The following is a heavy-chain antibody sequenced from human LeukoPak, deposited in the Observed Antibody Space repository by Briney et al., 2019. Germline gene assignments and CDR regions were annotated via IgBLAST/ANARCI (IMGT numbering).Heavy chain of an antibody. CDR3: ARDQWWQFIAVAITSYFDR. Sequence: GGSLRLSCVASGFTFNTYWVSWVRQAPGKGLEWVANIKPDGSEKYYVDSVKGRFTISRDNAKNSLYLQMNSLRAEDTAVYYCARDQWWQFIAVAITSYFDRWGQGTLVTVSS. CDR1: GFTFNTYW. J-gene: IGHJ4*02. CDR2: IKPDGSEK. V-gene: IGHV3-7*01. D-gene: IGHD6-19*01.